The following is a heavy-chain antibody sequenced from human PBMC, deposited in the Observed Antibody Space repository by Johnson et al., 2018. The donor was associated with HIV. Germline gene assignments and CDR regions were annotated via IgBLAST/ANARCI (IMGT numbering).Heavy chain of an antibody. Sequence: QVQLMESGGGVVQPGRSLRLSCAASGFTFSSYGMHWVRQAPGKGLEWVAVISYDGSNKYYADSVKGRFTISRDNSKHTMYLQMNSLLPEDTAVYYCAKSDSGYDAFDIWGQGTMVTVSS. CDR2: ISYDGSNK. V-gene: IGHV3-30*18. J-gene: IGHJ3*02. D-gene: IGHD5-12*01. CDR1: GFTFSSYG. CDR3: AKSDSGYDAFDI.